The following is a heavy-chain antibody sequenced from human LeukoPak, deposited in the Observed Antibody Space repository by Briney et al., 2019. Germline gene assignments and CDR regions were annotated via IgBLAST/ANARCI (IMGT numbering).Heavy chain of an antibody. V-gene: IGHV1-2*02. CDR1: GYTFTDYF. D-gene: IGHD3-10*01. J-gene: IGHJ4*02. CDR3: ARDLYGSGSFAFDY. Sequence: ASVKVSCRTSGYTFTDYFMHWVRLAPGQGLQWLGWINPNTGGASYAQTFQGRVIMTRDASISTAYMELSRLRSDDTAVYYCARDLYGSGSFAFDYWGQGTLVTVSS. CDR2: INPNTGGA.